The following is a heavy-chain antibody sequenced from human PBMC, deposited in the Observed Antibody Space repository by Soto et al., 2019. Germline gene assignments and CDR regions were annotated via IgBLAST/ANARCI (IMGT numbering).Heavy chain of an antibody. CDR1: GYTFTSYG. J-gene: IGHJ5*02. D-gene: IGHD1-7*01. CDR2: ISGYNGNT. CDR3: ARDRGYNWNYGWFDP. V-gene: IGHV1-18*01. Sequence: QVQLVQSGAEVKKPGASVKVSCKASGYTFTSYGISWVRQAPGQGLEWMGRISGYNGNTNYAQKLQGRGGVTTDTSTSTAYMELRSLRSDDTAVYYCARDRGYNWNYGWFDPWGQGTLVTVSS.